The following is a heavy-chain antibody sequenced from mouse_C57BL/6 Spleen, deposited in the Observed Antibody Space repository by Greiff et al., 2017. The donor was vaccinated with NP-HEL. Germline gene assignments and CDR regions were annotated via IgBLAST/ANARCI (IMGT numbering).Heavy chain of an antibody. V-gene: IGHV1-78*01. Sequence: VKLVESDAELVKPGASVKISCKVSGYTFTDHTIHWMKQRPEQGLAWIGYIYPRDGSTKYNEKFKGKATLTADKSSSTAYMQLNSLTSEDSAVYFCARSAYYSNLYAMDYWGQGTSVTVSS. CDR3: ARSAYYSNLYAMDY. CDR2: IYPRDGST. J-gene: IGHJ4*01. CDR1: GYTFTDHT. D-gene: IGHD2-5*01.